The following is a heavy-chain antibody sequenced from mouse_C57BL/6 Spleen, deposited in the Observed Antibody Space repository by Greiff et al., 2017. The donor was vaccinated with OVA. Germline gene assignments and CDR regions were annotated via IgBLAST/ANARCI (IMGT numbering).Heavy chain of an antibody. CDR3: TREAITGTSDY. V-gene: IGHV5-9-1*02. Sequence: EVKLMESGEGLVKPGGSLKLSCAASGSPFSSYAMSWVRRTPEKRLEWVAYISSGGDYIYYADTVKGRFTISRDNARNTLYLQMSSLKSEDTAMYYCTREAITGTSDYWGQGTTLTVSS. CDR1: GSPFSSYA. CDR2: ISSGGDYI. D-gene: IGHD4-1*01. J-gene: IGHJ2*01.